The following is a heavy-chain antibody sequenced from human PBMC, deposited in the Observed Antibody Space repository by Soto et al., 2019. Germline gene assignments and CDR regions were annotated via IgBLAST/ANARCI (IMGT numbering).Heavy chain of an antibody. V-gene: IGHV3-9*01. D-gene: IGHD3-22*01. CDR2: ISWNSGSI. J-gene: IGHJ5*02. CDR1: GFTFDDYA. CDR3: AKARTGFYDSSGFWFDP. Sequence: DVQLVESGGGLVQPGRSLRLSCAASGFTFDDYAMHWVRQAPGKGLEWVSGISWNSGSIGYADSVKGRFTISRDNAKNSLYLQMNSLRAEDTALYYCAKARTGFYDSSGFWFDPWGQGTLVTVSS.